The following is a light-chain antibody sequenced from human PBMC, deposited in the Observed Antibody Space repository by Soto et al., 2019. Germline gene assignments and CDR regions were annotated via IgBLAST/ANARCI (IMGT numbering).Light chain of an antibody. CDR3: SSYTSSNTIAV. CDR1: SSDVGGYNY. CDR2: EVT. J-gene: IGLJ2*01. Sequence: QSALTQPASVSGSPGQSITISCTGTSSDVGGYNYVSWYQQHPGKAPKLMIYEVTNRPSGVSNRFSGSKSGNTASLTISGLQAEDEADYYCSSYTSSNTIAVFGGGTKLTVL. V-gene: IGLV2-14*01.